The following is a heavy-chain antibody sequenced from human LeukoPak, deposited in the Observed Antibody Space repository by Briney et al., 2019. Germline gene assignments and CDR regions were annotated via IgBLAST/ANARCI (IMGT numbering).Heavy chain of an antibody. CDR2: INPSGTGT. J-gene: IGHJ6*03. V-gene: IGHV1-46*01. CDR1: GYTITNNY. D-gene: IGHD5-12*01. CDR3: ARVGDIVATMGSYYYYYMDV. Sequence: ASVKVSCKASGYTITNNYMHWVRQAPGQGLEWMGVINPSGTGTSYAQKFQGRITMSRDTSTSTVYMELSSLRSEDTAVYYCARVGDIVATMGSYYYYYMDVWGKGTTVTVSS.